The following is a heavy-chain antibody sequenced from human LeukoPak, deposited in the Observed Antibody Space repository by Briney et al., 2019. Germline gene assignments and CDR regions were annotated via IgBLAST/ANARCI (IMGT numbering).Heavy chain of an antibody. CDR1: GGCISSDY. V-gene: IGHV4-59*01. CDR2: IYYSGST. D-gene: IGHD6-13*01. J-gene: IGHJ4*02. Sequence: PSETLSLTCTVSGGCISSDYWSWIRQPPGKGLEWIGYIYYSGSTNYNPSLKSRVTISVDTSKNQFSLKLSSVTAADTAVYYCARDAAAAGSRLFDYWGQGTLVTVSS. CDR3: ARDAAAAGSRLFDY.